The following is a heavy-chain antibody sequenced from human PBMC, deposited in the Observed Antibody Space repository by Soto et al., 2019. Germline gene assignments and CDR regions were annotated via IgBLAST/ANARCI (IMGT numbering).Heavy chain of an antibody. Sequence: SETLSLTCSVSGGSITTSSYNWDWIRQPPGKGLEWIGTIYYDGSTSYNPSLKSQVTISVDTSKNHFALKVNSVTAADTAVYYCARFYGNAFDVWGRGTVVTVSS. V-gene: IGHV4-39*02. CDR3: ARFYGNAFDV. J-gene: IGHJ3*01. CDR2: IYYDGST. CDR1: GGSITTSSYN. D-gene: IGHD3-10*01.